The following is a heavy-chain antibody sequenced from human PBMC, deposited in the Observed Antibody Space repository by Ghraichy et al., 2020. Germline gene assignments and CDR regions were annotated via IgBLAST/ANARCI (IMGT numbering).Heavy chain of an antibody. CDR3: TTDNYYDSSGYYYYYYGMDV. J-gene: IGHJ6*02. CDR1: GFTFSNAW. CDR2: IKSKTDGGTT. Sequence: GGSLRLSCAASGFTFSNAWMSWVRQAPGKGLEWVCRIKSKTDGGTTDYAAPVKGRFTISRDDSKNTLYLQMNSLKTEDTAVYYCTTDNYYDSSGYYYYYYGMDVWGQGTTVTVSS. D-gene: IGHD3-22*01. V-gene: IGHV3-15*01.